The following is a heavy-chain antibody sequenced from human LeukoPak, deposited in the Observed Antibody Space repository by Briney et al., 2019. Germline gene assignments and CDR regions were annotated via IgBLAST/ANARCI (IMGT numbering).Heavy chain of an antibody. J-gene: IGHJ3*02. V-gene: IGHV3-30-3*01. CDR1: GFTFSSYA. D-gene: IGHD3-16*02. CDR2: ISYDGSNK. Sequence: GGSLRLSCAASGFTFSSYAMHWVRQAPGKGLEWVEVISYDGSNKYYGGSVKGRFTICRDNSKNTMYRQMTCLRAADTAVNYCAVEGEVSTGDAFDIWGQGTMATVSS. CDR3: AVEGEVSTGDAFDI.